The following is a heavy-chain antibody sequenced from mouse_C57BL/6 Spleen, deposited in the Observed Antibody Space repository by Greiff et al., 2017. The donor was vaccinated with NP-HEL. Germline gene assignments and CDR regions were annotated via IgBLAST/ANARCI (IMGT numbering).Heavy chain of an antibody. CDR3: ARGTLFAY. V-gene: IGHV5-17*01. Sequence: EVKVVESGGGLVKPGGSLKLSCAASGFTFSDYGMHWVRQAPEKGLEWVAYISSGSSTIYYADTVKGRFTISRDNAKNTLFLQMTSLRSEDTAMYYCARGTLFAYWGQGTLVTVSA. CDR1: GFTFSDYG. J-gene: IGHJ3*01. D-gene: IGHD3-3*01. CDR2: ISSGSSTI.